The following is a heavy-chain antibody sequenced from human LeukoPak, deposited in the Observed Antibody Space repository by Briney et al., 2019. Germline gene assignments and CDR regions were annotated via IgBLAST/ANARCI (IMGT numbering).Heavy chain of an antibody. CDR1: GGSFRGYY. V-gene: IGHV4-34*01. CDR2: INHSGST. D-gene: IGHD2-15*01. J-gene: IGHJ3*01. Sequence: KASETLSLTCAVYGGSFRGYYWSWIRQPPGKGLEWIGEINHSGSTNYNPSLKSRVTISVDTSKHQFSLKLSSVTAADTAVYYCARANPYCSGGSCYFANWGQGTMVTVSS. CDR3: ARANPYCSGGSCYFAN.